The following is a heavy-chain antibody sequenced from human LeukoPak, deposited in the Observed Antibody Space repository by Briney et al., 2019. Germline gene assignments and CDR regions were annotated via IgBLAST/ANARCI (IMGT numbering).Heavy chain of an antibody. J-gene: IGHJ4*02. CDR3: AKDRAGEAATDY. CDR1: GFTFSSYG. CDR2: ISYDGSNK. V-gene: IGHV3-30*18. Sequence: GRSLRLSCAASGFTFSSYGMHWVRQAPGKGLEWVAVISYDGSNKYYADSVKGRFTISRDNSKNTLYPQMNSLRAEDTAVYYCAKDRAGEAATDYWGQGTLVTVSS. D-gene: IGHD6-25*01.